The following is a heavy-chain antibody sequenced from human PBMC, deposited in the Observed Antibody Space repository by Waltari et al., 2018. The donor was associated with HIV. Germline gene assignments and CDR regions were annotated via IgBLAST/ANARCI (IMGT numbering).Heavy chain of an antibody. Sequence: EVQLVESGGGVVQPGGYLRLSCRASGFNLATYWMTWVRQAPGRGLEWVANIRLNGRETHYLESVEGRFTISRDNADDSVFLYMSDLRVDDTAIYFCARDSYGGDYWGRGTQVTVSS. CDR2: IRLNGRET. J-gene: IGHJ4*02. D-gene: IGHD4-17*01. CDR1: GFNLATYW. CDR3: ARDSYGGDY. V-gene: IGHV3-7*03.